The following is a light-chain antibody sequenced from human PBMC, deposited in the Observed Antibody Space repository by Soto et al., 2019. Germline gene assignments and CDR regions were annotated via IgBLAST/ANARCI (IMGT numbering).Light chain of an antibody. V-gene: IGKV3-20*01. CDR3: QQCGSSPWT. J-gene: IGKJ1*01. Sequence: EIVLTQSPGTLSLSPGEGATLACSASQTISSNFLAWYQQKSGQAPRLLVYGVSIRATGIPDRFSGSGSGTDFTLTISRLEPEDFAVYYCQQCGSSPWTFGQGTPVEIK. CDR1: QTISSNF. CDR2: GVS.